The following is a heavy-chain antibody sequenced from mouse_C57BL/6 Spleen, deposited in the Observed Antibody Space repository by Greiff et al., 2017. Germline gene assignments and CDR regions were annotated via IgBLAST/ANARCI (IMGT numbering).Heavy chain of an antibody. Sequence: VQLQQSGAELVRPGTSVKVSCKASGYAFTNYLIEWVKQRPGQGLEWIGVLNPGSGGTNYNEKFKGKATLTADKSSSTAYMQLSSLTSEDSAVYFCARPEGRWGQGTTLTVSS. CDR2: LNPGSGGT. J-gene: IGHJ2*01. CDR1: GYAFTNYL. V-gene: IGHV1-54*01. CDR3: ARPEGR.